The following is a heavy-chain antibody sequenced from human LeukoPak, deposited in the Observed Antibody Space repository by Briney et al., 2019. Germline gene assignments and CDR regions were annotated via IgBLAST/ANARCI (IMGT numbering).Heavy chain of an antibody. J-gene: IGHJ4*02. CDR1: GYSISSGYY. D-gene: IGHD1-26*01. CDR3: ARDTAVRVSPNVVGATHFDY. Sequence: PSETLSLTCTVSGYSISSGYYRGWIRQPPGKGLEWIGSIFHSDITYYNPSLKSRVTISVDTSKNQFSLKLSSVTAADTAAYYCARDTAVRVSPNVVGATHFDYWGQGTLVTVSS. V-gene: IGHV4-38-2*02. CDR2: IFHSDIT.